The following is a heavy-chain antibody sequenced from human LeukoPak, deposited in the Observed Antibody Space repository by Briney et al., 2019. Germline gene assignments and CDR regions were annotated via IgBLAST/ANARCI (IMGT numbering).Heavy chain of an antibody. D-gene: IGHD3-3*01. CDR3: ATLASVFGVVGPYYYMDV. CDR1: GYTLTELS. CDR2: FDPEDGET. Sequence: ASVKVSCKVSGYTLTELSMHWVRQAPGKGLEWMGGFDPEDGETIYAQKFQGRVTMTEDTSTDTAYMELSSLRSEDTAVYYCATLASVFGVVGPYYYMDVWGKGTTVTVSS. V-gene: IGHV1-24*01. J-gene: IGHJ6*03.